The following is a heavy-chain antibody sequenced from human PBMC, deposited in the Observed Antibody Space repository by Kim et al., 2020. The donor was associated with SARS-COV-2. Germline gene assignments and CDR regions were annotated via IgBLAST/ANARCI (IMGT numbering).Heavy chain of an antibody. J-gene: IGHJ4*02. V-gene: IGHV1-3*01. Sequence: NGNTKYSQKFQGRVTITRDTSASTAYMELSSLRSEDTAVYYCARDKVFDYWGQGTLVTVSS. CDR3: ARDKVFDY. CDR2: NGNT.